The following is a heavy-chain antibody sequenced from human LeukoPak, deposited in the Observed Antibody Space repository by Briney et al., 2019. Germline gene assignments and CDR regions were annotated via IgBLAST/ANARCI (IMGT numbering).Heavy chain of an antibody. CDR2: IYYSGST. D-gene: IGHD1-26*01. CDR1: GGSFSSSY. Sequence: PSETLSLTCTVSGGSFSSSYWIWIRQPPGKGLEWIGYIYYSGSTSYNPSLKSRVTISLDTSKNQFSLRLSSVTAADTAVYFCARGATAWVHFDSWGQGTLVTVSS. J-gene: IGHJ4*02. CDR3: ARGATAWVHFDS. V-gene: IGHV4-59*01.